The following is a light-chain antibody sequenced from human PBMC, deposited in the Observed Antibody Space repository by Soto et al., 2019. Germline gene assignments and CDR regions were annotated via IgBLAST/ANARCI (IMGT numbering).Light chain of an antibody. CDR1: QGIGSA. CDR3: QQYYSYPHT. Sequence: GDRVTISCRASQGIGSALAWYQQKPGKAPKVLIYDASSLKSGVPSRFSGSGSGTDFTLTISSLQPEDFATYYCQQYYSYPHTFGQGTRLEIK. V-gene: IGKV1-13*02. CDR2: DAS. J-gene: IGKJ5*01.